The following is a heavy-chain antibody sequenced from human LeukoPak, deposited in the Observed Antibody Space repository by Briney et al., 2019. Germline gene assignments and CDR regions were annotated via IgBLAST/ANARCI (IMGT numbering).Heavy chain of an antibody. Sequence: PSETLSLTCTVSGGSISSYYWSWIRQPAGKGLEWIGRIYTSGSTNYNPSLKSRVTMSVDTSKNQFSLKLSSVTAPDTAVYYCAGYSGYEYYYYYGMDVWGQGTTVTVSS. CDR2: IYTSGST. CDR1: GGSISSYY. J-gene: IGHJ6*02. V-gene: IGHV4-4*07. CDR3: AGYSGYEYYYYYGMDV. D-gene: IGHD5-12*01.